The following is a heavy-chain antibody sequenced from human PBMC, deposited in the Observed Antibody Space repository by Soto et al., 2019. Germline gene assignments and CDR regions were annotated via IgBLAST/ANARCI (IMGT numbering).Heavy chain of an antibody. CDR3: ARNQYNWNYVLSSCTAY. V-gene: IGHV3-48*03. CDR1: GFTFSSYE. D-gene: IGHD1-7*01. J-gene: IGHJ4*02. CDR2: ISSSGSTI. Sequence: GGSLRLSCAASGFTFSSYEMNWVRQAPGKGLGWVSYISSSGSTIYYADSAKGRFTISRDNAKNSLYLQMNSLRAEDTAVYYCARNQYNWNYVLSSCTAYWGQGTLVTVSS.